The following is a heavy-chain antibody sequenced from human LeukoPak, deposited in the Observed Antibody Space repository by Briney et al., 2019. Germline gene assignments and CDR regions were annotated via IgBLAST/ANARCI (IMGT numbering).Heavy chain of an antibody. J-gene: IGHJ4*02. V-gene: IGHV4-59*01. CDR1: GGSISSYY. CDR3: AGLTYTGLGDY. CDR2: IYYSGST. Sequence: SETLSLTCTVSGGSISSYYWSWIRQPPGKGLEWIGYIYYSGSTNYNPSLKSRVTISVDTSKNQFSLKLSSVTAADTAVYYCAGLTYTGLGDYWGQGTLVTVSS. D-gene: IGHD6-19*01.